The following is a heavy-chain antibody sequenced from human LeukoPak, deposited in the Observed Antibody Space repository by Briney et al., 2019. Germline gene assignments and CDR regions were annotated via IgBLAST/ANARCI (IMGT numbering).Heavy chain of an antibody. J-gene: IGHJ4*02. CDR1: GYTLTELS. CDR2: FDPEDGET. CDR3: ATDQGSSSSNFDY. D-gene: IGHD6-6*01. Sequence: GASVKVSCKVSGYTLTELSMHWVRQAPGKGLEWMGGFDPEDGETIYAQKFQGRVTMTEDTSTDTAYMELSSLGSEDTAVYYCATDQGSSSSNFDYWGQGTLVTVSS. V-gene: IGHV1-24*01.